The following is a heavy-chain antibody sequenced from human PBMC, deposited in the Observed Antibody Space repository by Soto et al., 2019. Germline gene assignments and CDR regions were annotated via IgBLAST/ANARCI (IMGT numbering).Heavy chain of an antibody. Sequence: QVQLQQWGAGLLKPSETLSLTCAVYGGSFSGYYWSWIRQPPGKGLEWFGEINHSGSTNYNPSLTSRVTISVDTSKNQFSLRLTSVTAADTAVYYCARRRFGYYYGMDVWGQGTTVTVSS. J-gene: IGHJ6*02. CDR1: GGSFSGYY. D-gene: IGHD3-10*01. CDR3: ARRRFGYYYGMDV. V-gene: IGHV4-34*01. CDR2: INHSGST.